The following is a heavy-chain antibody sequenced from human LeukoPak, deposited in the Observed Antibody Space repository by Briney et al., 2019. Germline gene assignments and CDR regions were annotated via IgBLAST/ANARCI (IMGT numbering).Heavy chain of an antibody. V-gene: IGHV3-30-3*01. CDR2: IPYDGSNK. J-gene: IGHJ4*02. CDR3: ARGQGYCSSTSCYTFPDY. CDR1: GFTFSSYA. Sequence: GGSLRLSCAASGFTFSSYAMHWVRQAPGKGLEWVAVIPYDGSNKYYADSVKGRFIISRDNSKNTLYLQMNSLRAEDTAVYYCARGQGYCSSTSCYTFPDYWGQGTLVTVSS. D-gene: IGHD2-2*02.